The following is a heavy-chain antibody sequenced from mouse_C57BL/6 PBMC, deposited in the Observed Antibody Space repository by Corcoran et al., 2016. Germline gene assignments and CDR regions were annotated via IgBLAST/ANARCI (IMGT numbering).Heavy chain of an antibody. CDR3: ARSSYPGWFAY. V-gene: IGHV3-6*01. CDR2: ISYDGSN. CDR1: GYSITSGYY. D-gene: IGHD1-1*01. J-gene: IGHJ3*01. Sequence: DVQLQESGPGLVKPSQSLSLTCSVTGYSITSGYYWNWIRQFPGNKLEWMGYISYDGSNNYNPSLKNRISINRDTSKNQFFLKLNSVTTEDTATYYCARSSYPGWFAYWGQGTLVTVSA.